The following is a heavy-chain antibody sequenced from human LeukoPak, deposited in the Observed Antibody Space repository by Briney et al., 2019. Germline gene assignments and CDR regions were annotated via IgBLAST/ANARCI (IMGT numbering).Heavy chain of an antibody. Sequence: SETLSLTCTVSGGSISRISYYWGWIRQPPGKGLEWIGSIYYTGSTYYNPSLKSRVTISLDTSKNQFSLQLSAVTAADTAVYYCARRRAAAGSWGQGTLVTVSS. CDR2: IYYTGST. CDR3: ARRRAAAGS. J-gene: IGHJ5*02. D-gene: IGHD6-13*01. CDR1: GGSISRISYY. V-gene: IGHV4-39*07.